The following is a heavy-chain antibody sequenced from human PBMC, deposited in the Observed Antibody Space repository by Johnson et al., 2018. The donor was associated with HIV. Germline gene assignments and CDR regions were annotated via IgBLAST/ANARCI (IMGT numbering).Heavy chain of an antibody. CDR3: VKGSRARALYDLWSGVPDAFDI. D-gene: IGHD3-3*01. CDR1: GFTFSNAW. V-gene: IGHV3-15*01. J-gene: IGHJ3*02. Sequence: VQLVESGGGLVKPGGSLRLSCAASGFTFSNAWMNWVRQVPGKGLEWVGHIKSKSDGGTTDYAAPVKGRFIISRDDSKSTLYLQMNSLRAEDTAVFFCVKGSRARALYDLWSGVPDAFDIWGQGTMVTVSS. CDR2: IKSKSDGGTT.